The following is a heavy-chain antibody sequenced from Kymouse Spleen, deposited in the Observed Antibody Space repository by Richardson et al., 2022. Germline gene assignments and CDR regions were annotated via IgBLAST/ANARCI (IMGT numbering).Heavy chain of an antibody. Sequence: QVQLQQWGAGLLKPSETLSLTCAVYGGSFSGYYWSWIRQPPGKGLEWIGEINHSGSTNYNPSLKSRVTISVDTSKNQFSLKLSSVTAADTAVYYCAREGIAAADAFDIWGQGTMVTVSS. CDR1: GGSFSGYY. J-gene: IGHJ3*02. CDR3: AREGIAAADAFDI. V-gene: IGHV4-34*01. D-gene: IGHD6-13*01. CDR2: INHSGST.